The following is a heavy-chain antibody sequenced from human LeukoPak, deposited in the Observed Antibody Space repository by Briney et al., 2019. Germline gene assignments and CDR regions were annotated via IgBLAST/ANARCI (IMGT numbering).Heavy chain of an antibody. CDR1: GFTFDDYA. D-gene: IGHD3-16*01. CDR3: AKGGGGRLIYYYYMDV. J-gene: IGHJ6*03. V-gene: IGHV3-9*03. Sequence: GRSLRLSCAASGFTFDDYAMHWVRLAPGKGLEWVSGITWNGDSIDYADSVKGRFTISRDNAKNSLYLQMNSLRTEDMALYYCAKGGGGRLIYYYYMDVWGKGTTVTVSS. CDR2: ITWNGDSI.